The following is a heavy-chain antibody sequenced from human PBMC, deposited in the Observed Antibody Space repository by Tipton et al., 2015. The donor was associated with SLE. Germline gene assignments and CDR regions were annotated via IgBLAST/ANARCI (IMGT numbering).Heavy chain of an antibody. Sequence: TLSLTCTVSGGSISSHYWSWIRQPPGKGLEWIGKINHSGSTNYNPSLKSRVTVSVDTSKNQFSLKLSSVTAADTAVYYCARGSPYYYDSSGYSDAFDIWGQGTMVTVSS. CDR3: ARGSPYYYDSSGYSDAFDI. V-gene: IGHV4-59*11. CDR2: INHSGST. CDR1: GGSISSHY. J-gene: IGHJ3*02. D-gene: IGHD3-22*01.